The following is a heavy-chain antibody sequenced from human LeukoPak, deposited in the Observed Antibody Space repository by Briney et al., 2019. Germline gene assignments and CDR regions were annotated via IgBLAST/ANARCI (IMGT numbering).Heavy chain of an antibody. J-gene: IGHJ3*02. CDR3: ARDSSGSDAFDI. V-gene: IGHV1-2*02. CDR1: GFTFTVYY. D-gene: IGHD3-22*01. CDR2: INPNSGGT. Sequence: VKVSCKASGFTFTVYYMHWVRQAPGQGLEWMGWINPNSGGTNYAQKFQGRVTMTRDTSSSTVYMEVSRLRADDTAMYYCARDSSGSDAFDIWGQGTLVTVSS.